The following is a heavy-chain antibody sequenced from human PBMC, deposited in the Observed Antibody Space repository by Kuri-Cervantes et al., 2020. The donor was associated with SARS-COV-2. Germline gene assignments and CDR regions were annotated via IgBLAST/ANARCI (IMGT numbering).Heavy chain of an antibody. Sequence: GGSLRLSCAASGFTFSGSAMHWVRQASGKGLEWVGRIRSKANSYATAYAASVKGRFTISRDDSKNTAYLQMNSLRAEDTAVYYCARDYKVGYTIFGVVISGGAFDTWGQGTMVTVSS. J-gene: IGHJ3*02. CDR3: ARDYKVGYTIFGVVISGGAFDT. V-gene: IGHV3-73*01. CDR2: IRSKANSYAT. CDR1: GFTFSGSA. D-gene: IGHD3-3*01.